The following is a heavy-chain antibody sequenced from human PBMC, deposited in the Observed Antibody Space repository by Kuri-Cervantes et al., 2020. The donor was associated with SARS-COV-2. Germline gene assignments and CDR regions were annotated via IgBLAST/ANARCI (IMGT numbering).Heavy chain of an antibody. CDR1: GFTFSSYS. Sequence: GESLKISCAASGFTFSSYSMNWVRQAPGKGLEWVSSISSSSSYIYYADSVKGRFTISRDSSKDTLYLQMNSLRTDDTAFYYCAKDHRYSSSSGVGYFDSWGQGTLVTVSS. CDR3: AKDHRYSSSSGVGYFDS. D-gene: IGHD6-6*01. J-gene: IGHJ4*02. CDR2: ISSSSSYI. V-gene: IGHV3-21*01.